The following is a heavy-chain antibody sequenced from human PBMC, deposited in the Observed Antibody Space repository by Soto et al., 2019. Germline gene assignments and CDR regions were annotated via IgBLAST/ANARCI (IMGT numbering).Heavy chain of an antibody. CDR2: MNPNSGNT. CDR3: ARERSAAGTGGFDP. Sequence: QVQLVQSGAEVKKPGASVKVSCKASGYTFTSYDINWVRQATGQGLEWMGWMNPNSGNTGYAQKFQGRVSMTGKTSISTAYMDLSSLRSEDTAVYYCARERSAAGTGGFDPWGQGTLVTVSS. V-gene: IGHV1-8*01. J-gene: IGHJ5*02. CDR1: GYTFTSYD. D-gene: IGHD6-13*01.